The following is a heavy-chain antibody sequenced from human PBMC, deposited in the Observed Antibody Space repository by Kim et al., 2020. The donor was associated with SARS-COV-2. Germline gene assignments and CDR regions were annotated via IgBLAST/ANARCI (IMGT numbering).Heavy chain of an antibody. CDR1: GFTFDDYT. Sequence: GGSLRLSCAGFGFTFDDYTMHWVRQTPGKGLEWVSLISWDGGSTYYADSVKGRFTISRDNSKNSLYLQMNSLRTDDTALYSCAKSYSGSIMDVWGQGTTV. CDR3: AKSYSGSIMDV. D-gene: IGHD3-10*01. V-gene: IGHV3-43*01. CDR2: ISWDGGST. J-gene: IGHJ6*02.